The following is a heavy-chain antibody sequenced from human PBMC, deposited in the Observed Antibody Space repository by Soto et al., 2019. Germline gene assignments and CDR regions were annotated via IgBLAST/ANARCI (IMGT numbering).Heavy chain of an antibody. V-gene: IGHV4-30-2*01. CDR1: GGSISSGGYS. D-gene: IGHD2-21*02. J-gene: IGHJ6*02. CDR3: ARGRRGDYYYYYGMDV. Sequence: QLQLQESGSGLVKPSQTLSLTCAVSGGSISSGGYSWSWIRQPPGKGLEWIGYIYHSGSTYYNPSLKSRVSLSVDRSKNQFSLKLSAVTAADTAVYYCARGRRGDYYYYYGMDVWGQGTTVTVSS. CDR2: IYHSGST.